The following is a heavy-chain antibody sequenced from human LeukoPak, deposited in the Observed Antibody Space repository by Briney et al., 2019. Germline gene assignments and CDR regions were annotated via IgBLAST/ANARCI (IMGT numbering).Heavy chain of an antibody. CDR1: GFPFSSYS. V-gene: IGHV3-21*01. D-gene: IGHD3-10*01. CDR3: ARLPVGFGESFDY. CDR2: ISSSSSYI. Sequence: GGSLELSCAGSGFPFSSYSMNWVRQAPGKGLEWVSSISSSSSYIYFADSGKGRFTISRDNAKNSLYLQMNSLRAEDTAVYYCARLPVGFGESFDYWGQGTLVTVSS. J-gene: IGHJ4*02.